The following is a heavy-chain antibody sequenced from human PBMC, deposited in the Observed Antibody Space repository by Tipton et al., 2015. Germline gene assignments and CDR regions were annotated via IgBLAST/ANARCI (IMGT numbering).Heavy chain of an antibody. CDR1: GYTFTTSW. V-gene: IGHV5-51*01. CDR3: ARQYRLLPRGAGMDV. CDR2: IYPDDSDT. J-gene: IGHJ6*02. Sequence: QSGAEVKKPGESLMISCKASGYTFTTSWIAWVRQMPGKGLEWMGIIYPDDSDTRYSPSFQGQVTISADKSITTAYLQWSSLKASDTAMYYCARQYRLLPRGAGMDVWGQGTAITVSS. D-gene: IGHD2-15*01.